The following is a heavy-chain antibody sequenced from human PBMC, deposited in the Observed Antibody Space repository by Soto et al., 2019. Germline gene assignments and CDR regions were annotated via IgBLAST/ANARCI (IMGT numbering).Heavy chain of an antibody. CDR1: GGTFSSYA. V-gene: IGHV1-24*01. Sequence: ASVKVSCKASGGTFSSYAISWVRQAPGKGLEWMGGFDPEDGETIYAQKYQGRVTMTEDTSTDTAYMELSSLRSEDTAVYYCAPVSHSRGWLKFDYWGQGTLVTVSX. J-gene: IGHJ4*02. CDR2: FDPEDGET. CDR3: APVSHSRGWLKFDY. D-gene: IGHD6-19*01.